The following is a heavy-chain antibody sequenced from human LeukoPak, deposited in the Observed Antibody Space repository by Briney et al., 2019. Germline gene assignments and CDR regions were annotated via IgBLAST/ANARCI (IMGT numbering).Heavy chain of an antibody. Sequence: SETLSLTCTVSGYSISSGYYWGWIRQPPGKGLEWIGSIYHSGSTYYNPSLKSRVTISVDTSKNQFSLKLSSVTAADTAVYYCAREGSGSYYRAYYFDYWGQGTLVTVSS. D-gene: IGHD1-26*01. V-gene: IGHV4-38-2*02. CDR3: AREGSGSYYRAYYFDY. CDR2: IYHSGST. J-gene: IGHJ4*02. CDR1: GYSISSGYY.